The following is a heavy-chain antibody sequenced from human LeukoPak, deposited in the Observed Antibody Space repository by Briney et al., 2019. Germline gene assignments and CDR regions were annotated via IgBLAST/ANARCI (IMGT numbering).Heavy chain of an antibody. Sequence: GGSLRLSCAASGFTFSNYWMTWVRRAPGKGLEWVANIRRDGSETHYVDSVMGRFTISRDNAKNSLYLQMNSLRAEDTAVYYCARVEMATNGLDYWGQGTLVTVSS. J-gene: IGHJ4*02. CDR2: IRRDGSET. V-gene: IGHV3-7*01. D-gene: IGHD5-24*01. CDR3: ARVEMATNGLDY. CDR1: GFTFSNYW.